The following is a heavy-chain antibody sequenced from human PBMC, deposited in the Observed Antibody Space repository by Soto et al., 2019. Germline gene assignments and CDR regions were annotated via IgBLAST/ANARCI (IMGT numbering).Heavy chain of an antibody. V-gene: IGHV1-46*01. Sequence: QVQLMQSGAEVKKPGASVKVSCKASGDTFTEYYIHWVRQAPGQGLEWMGTVNPSGGHTTYAQHFLGRVTMTRDTATRPTYMELTSLTSEDTAVYYCARGGHVVVVTAALDYWGQGTLVTVSS. CDR2: VNPSGGHT. D-gene: IGHD2-21*02. CDR3: ARGGHVVVVTAALDY. J-gene: IGHJ4*02. CDR1: GDTFTEYY.